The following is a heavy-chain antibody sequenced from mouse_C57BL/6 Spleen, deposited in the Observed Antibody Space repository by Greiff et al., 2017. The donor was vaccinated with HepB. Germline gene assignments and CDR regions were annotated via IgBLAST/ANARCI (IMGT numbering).Heavy chain of an antibody. J-gene: IGHJ2*01. CDR3: ARFITTVVAEDY. CDR1: GYTFTSYW. CDR2: IHPNSGST. V-gene: IGHV1-64*01. Sequence: QVQLKQPGAELVKPGASVKLSCKASGYTFTSYWMHWVKQRPGQGLEWIGMIHPNSGSTNYNEKFKSKATLTVDKSSSTAYMQLSSLTSEDSAVYYCARFITTVVAEDYWGQGTTLTVSS. D-gene: IGHD1-1*01.